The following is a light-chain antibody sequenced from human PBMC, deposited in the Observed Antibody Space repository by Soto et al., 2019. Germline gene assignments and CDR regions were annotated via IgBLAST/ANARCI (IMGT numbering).Light chain of an antibody. CDR2: DAS. V-gene: IGKV3D-15*01. CDR1: QSVAGN. J-gene: IGKJ3*01. CDR3: QQYGSSPRT. Sequence: EIVITQSPHTPSLSPGERVTPSCRASQSVAGNLAWHQQKPGQAPRLLIYDASTRATGIPARFSGSGFGTEFTLTISSLQSEDFAVYYCQQYGSSPRTFGPGTKVDIK.